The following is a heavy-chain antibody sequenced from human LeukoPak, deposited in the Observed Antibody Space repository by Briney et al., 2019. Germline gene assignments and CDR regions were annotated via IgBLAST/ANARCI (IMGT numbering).Heavy chain of an antibody. D-gene: IGHD6-6*01. V-gene: IGHV3-23*01. Sequence: GGSLRLSCAASGFTFSNFGMSWVRQAPGKGLEWVSVISGSGGSTYYADSVKGRFTISRDNSKNTLYLQMNSLRAEDTAVYYCAKDRIAARPLGDGYYMDVWGKGTTVTVSS. CDR1: GFTFSNFG. CDR2: ISGSGGST. J-gene: IGHJ6*03. CDR3: AKDRIAARPLGDGYYMDV.